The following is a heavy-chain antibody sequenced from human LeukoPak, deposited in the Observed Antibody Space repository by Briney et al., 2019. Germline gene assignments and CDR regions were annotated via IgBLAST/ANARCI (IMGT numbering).Heavy chain of an antibody. Sequence: SETLSLTCTVSGGSISSYYWSWIRQPPGKGLEWIGYIYYSGSTNYNPSLQSRVTISVDTSKNQFSLKLSSVTAADTAVYYCARVREILFDYWGQGTLVTVSS. V-gene: IGHV4-59*01. CDR2: IYYSGST. J-gene: IGHJ4*02. D-gene: IGHD1-26*01. CDR1: GGSISSYY. CDR3: ARVREILFDY.